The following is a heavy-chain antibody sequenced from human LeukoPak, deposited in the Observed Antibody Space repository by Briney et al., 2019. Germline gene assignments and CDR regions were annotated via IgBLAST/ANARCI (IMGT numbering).Heavy chain of an antibody. Sequence: ASVKVSCKVSGYTLTELSIHWVRQAPGKGLEWMGGSDPEDGETIYAQKFQGKVTMTEDTSTDTAYMQLSSLRSEDTAVYYCATVRFYDIFSLAPWGQGTLVTVSS. D-gene: IGHD3-9*01. CDR2: SDPEDGET. J-gene: IGHJ5*02. CDR3: ATVRFYDIFSLAP. V-gene: IGHV1-24*01. CDR1: GYTLTELS.